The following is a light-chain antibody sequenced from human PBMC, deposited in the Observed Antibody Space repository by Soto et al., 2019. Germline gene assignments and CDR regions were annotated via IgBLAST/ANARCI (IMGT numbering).Light chain of an antibody. CDR1: QSVISSS. V-gene: IGKV3-20*01. CDR2: ATS. J-gene: IGKJ1*01. Sequence: EIVLTQAPGTLSLSPGERATLSCRASQSVISSSLAWYQQKPGQAPRLLIYATSSRSTGIPDRFSGSGSGTDFTLTISRLEPEDFAVYYWQQSDDSPTWTFGQGTKVEIK. CDR3: QQSDDSPTWT.